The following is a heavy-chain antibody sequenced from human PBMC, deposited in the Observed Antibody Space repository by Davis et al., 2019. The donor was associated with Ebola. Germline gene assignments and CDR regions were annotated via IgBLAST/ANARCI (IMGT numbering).Heavy chain of an antibody. Sequence: PGGSLRLSCAASGFTFTSYTMYWVRQAPGKGLEWVSSVNSPSNYIYYADSVKGRFTISRDNAKNSLYLQMNSLRAEDTGLYYCAIDLEGDPSFWVDWGQGTLVTVSS. CDR2: VNSPSNYI. CDR3: AIDLEGDPSFWVD. D-gene: IGHD3-16*01. V-gene: IGHV3-21*04. CDR1: GFTFTSYT. J-gene: IGHJ4*02.